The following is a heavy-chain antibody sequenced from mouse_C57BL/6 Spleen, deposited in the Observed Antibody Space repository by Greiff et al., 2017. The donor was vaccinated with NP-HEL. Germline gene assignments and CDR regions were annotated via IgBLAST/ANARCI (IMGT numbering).Heavy chain of an antibody. CDR3: ARQGGTMVTTEGFAY. D-gene: IGHD2-2*01. J-gene: IGHJ3*01. Sequence: EVQRVESGGGLVQPGGSLKLSCAASGFTFSDYGMAWVRQAPRKGPEWVAFISNLAYSIYYADTVTGRFTISRENAKNTLYLEMSSLRSEETAMYYCARQGGTMVTTEGFAYWGQGTLVTVSA. CDR2: ISNLAYSI. V-gene: IGHV5-15*01. CDR1: GFTFSDYG.